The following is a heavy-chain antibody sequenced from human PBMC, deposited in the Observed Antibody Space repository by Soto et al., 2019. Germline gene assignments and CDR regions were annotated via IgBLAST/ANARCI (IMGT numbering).Heavy chain of an antibody. CDR2: IYSGGSK. CDR3: ARESSSYGLD. CDR1: GFTVSSNY. Sequence: EVQLVESGGGLIQPGGSLRLSCAASGFTVSSNYMSWVRQAPGKGLEWVAVIYSGGSKYYADSLKGRFTISRDNSKNKLYLQMNSLRAEDTAVYYCARESSSYGLDWGQGTLVTVSS. V-gene: IGHV3-53*01. D-gene: IGHD5-18*01. J-gene: IGHJ4*02.